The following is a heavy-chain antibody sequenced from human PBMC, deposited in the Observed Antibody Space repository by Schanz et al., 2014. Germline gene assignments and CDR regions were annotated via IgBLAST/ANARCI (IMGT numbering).Heavy chain of an antibody. CDR1: GYSFTGNY. CDR2: INTITGGT. J-gene: IGHJ4*02. V-gene: IGHV1-2*06. D-gene: IGHD3-10*01. CDR3: ARRKYDSGSFFDY. Sequence: QVQLVQSGAEVKKPGASVRVSCKASGYSFTGNYLHWVRQAPGQGLEWMGRINTITGGTNYEQKFQGRVTMTRDTSISTAYMEVSRLRLDDTAVYYCARRKYDSGSFFDYWGQGTLVTVSS.